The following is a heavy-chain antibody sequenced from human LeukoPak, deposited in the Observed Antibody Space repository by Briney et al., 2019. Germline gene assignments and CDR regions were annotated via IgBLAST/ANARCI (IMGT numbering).Heavy chain of an antibody. V-gene: IGHV4-61*10. CDR2: IYYSGST. D-gene: IGHD5-24*01. CDR1: GGSISSGSYY. Sequence: SETLSLTCTVSGGSISSGSYYWSWIRQPAGKGLEWIGYIYYSGSTNYNPSLKSRVTISVDTSKNQFSLKLSSVTAADTAVYYCARDAARWLQLGAFDIWGQGTMVTVSS. J-gene: IGHJ3*02. CDR3: ARDAARWLQLGAFDI.